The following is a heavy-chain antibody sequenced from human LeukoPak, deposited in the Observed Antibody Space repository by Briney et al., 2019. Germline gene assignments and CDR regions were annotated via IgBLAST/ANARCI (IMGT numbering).Heavy chain of an antibody. D-gene: IGHD3-22*01. Sequence: SSETLSLTCTVSGGSNSSGGLYWSWIRQHPGKGLEWIGYIYYSGSTYYNPSLKSRLTISVDTSKNQFSLKLRSVTAADTAVYYCARGPYYYDSKTFDYWGQGTLVTVSS. CDR1: GGSNSSGGLY. V-gene: IGHV4-31*03. J-gene: IGHJ4*02. CDR2: IYYSGST. CDR3: ARGPYYYDSKTFDY.